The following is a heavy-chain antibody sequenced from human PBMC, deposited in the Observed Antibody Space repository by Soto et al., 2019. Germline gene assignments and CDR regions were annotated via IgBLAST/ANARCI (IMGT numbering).Heavy chain of an antibody. V-gene: IGHV1-2*02. D-gene: IGHD1-1*01. CDR3: ARALPEIRMMEGGSFDP. Sequence: ASVKVSCKASAYTFTDYYIHWVRQVPGQGLEWMGWINPNSGGSYFAQKFLGRVTMTRDTSITTAYMELSRLRSDDTAVYYCARALPEIRMMEGGSFDPWGQGTVVTVSS. CDR2: INPNSGGS. J-gene: IGHJ5*02. CDR1: AYTFTDYY.